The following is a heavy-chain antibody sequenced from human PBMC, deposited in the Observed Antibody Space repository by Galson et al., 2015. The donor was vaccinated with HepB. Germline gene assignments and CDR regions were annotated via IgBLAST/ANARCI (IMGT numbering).Heavy chain of an antibody. Sequence: SLRLSCAASGFTFSSYAMHWVRQAPGKGLEYVSAISSNGGSTYYANSVKGRFTISRDNSKNTLYLQMGSLRAEDMAVYYCARRRPYYDFWSGSHYYYGMDVWGQGTTVTVSS. CDR1: GFTFSSYA. CDR2: ISSNGGST. J-gene: IGHJ6*02. V-gene: IGHV3-64*01. D-gene: IGHD3-3*01. CDR3: ARRRPYYDFWSGSHYYYGMDV.